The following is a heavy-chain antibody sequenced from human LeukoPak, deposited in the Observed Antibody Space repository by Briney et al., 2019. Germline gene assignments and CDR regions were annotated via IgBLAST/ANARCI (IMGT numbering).Heavy chain of an antibody. CDR3: ARGDYGDYWVGAFDI. CDR2: IYTSGST. V-gene: IGHV4-4*07. D-gene: IGHD4-17*01. Sequence: SETLSLTCTVSGGSLSSYYWSWIRQPAGKGLGWIGRIYTSGSTNYNPSLKSRVTMSVDTSKNQFSLKLSSVTAADTAVYYCARGDYGDYWVGAFDIWGQGTMVTVSS. CDR1: GGSLSSYY. J-gene: IGHJ3*02.